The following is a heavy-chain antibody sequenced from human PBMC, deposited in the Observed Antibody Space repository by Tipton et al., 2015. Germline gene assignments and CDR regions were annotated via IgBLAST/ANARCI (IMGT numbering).Heavy chain of an antibody. CDR1: GFTFSSYW. CDR3: ARFLSSESYYDY. D-gene: IGHD3-10*01. J-gene: IGHJ4*02. CDR2: IKHDEREK. Sequence: SLRLSCAASGFTFSSYWMSWVRQAPGKGLEWVANIKHDEREKYYVESVKGRFSTSRDNAKSSLYLQMNSLRVEDTAVYYCARFLSSESYYDYCGQGTLFPVSS. V-gene: IGHV3-7*01.